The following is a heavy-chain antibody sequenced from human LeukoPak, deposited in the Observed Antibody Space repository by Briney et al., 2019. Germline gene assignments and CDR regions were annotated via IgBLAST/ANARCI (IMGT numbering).Heavy chain of an antibody. J-gene: IGHJ4*02. CDR2: ITSSSTYT. Sequence: PGGSLRLSCEASGFTFRSYSMNWVRQAPGKGLEWVSSITSSSTYTYYADSVKGRFTVSRDNAKNSLYLQMNSLRAEDTAVYYCARDRIVLVTATFDYWGQGTLVTVSS. D-gene: IGHD2-21*02. V-gene: IGHV3-21*01. CDR1: GFTFRSYS. CDR3: ARDRIVLVTATFDY.